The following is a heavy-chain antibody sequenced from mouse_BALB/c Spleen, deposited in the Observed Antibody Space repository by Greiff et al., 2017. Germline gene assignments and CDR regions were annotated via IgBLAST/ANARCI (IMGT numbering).Heavy chain of an antibody. CDR3: TRSGTEEFAY. D-gene: IGHD4-1*01. V-gene: IGHV1S81*02. CDR2: INPSNGGT. CDR1: GYTFTSYY. J-gene: IGHJ3*01. Sequence: VQLVESGAELVKPGASVKLSCKASGYTFTSYYMYWVKQRPGQGLEWIGEINPSNGGTNFNEKFKSKATLTVDKSSSTAYMQLSSLTSEDSAVYYCTRSGTEEFAYWGQGTLVTVSA.